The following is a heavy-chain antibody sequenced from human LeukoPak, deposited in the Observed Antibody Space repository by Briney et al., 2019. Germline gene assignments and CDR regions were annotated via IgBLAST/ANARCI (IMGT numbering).Heavy chain of an antibody. Sequence: ASVKVSCKASGYTFTSYAMHWVRQAPGQRLEWMGWINAGNGNTKYSQEFQGRVTITRDTSASTAYMELSSLRSEDTAVYYCAREPHPIFGVVIMVGMDVWGQGTTVTVSS. V-gene: IGHV1-3*01. CDR3: AREPHPIFGVVIMVGMDV. CDR1: GYTFTSYA. D-gene: IGHD3-3*01. CDR2: INAGNGNT. J-gene: IGHJ6*02.